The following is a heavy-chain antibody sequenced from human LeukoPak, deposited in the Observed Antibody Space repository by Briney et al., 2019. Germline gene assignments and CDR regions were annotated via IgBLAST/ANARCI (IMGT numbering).Heavy chain of an antibody. J-gene: IGHJ4*02. CDR3: ARGVGYCSSTSCPPGDY. Sequence: SGTLSLTCAVYGGSFSGYYWSWIRQPPGKGLEWIGEINHSGSTNYNPSLKSRVTISVDTSKNQFSLKLSSVTAADTAVYYCARGVGYCSSTSCPPGDYWGQGTLVTVSS. V-gene: IGHV4-34*01. D-gene: IGHD2-2*01. CDR2: INHSGST. CDR1: GGSFSGYY.